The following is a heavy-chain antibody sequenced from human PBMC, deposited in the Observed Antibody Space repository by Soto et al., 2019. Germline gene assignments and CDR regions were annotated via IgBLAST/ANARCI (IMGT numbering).Heavy chain of an antibody. Sequence: GGSLRLSCAASGFTFSSYSMNWVRQAPGKGLEWVSYISSSSSTIYYADSVKGRFTISRDNAKNSLYLQMNSLRDEDTAVYYCARDLRARITMVRGVMNYYYGMDVWGQGTTVTVSS. CDR3: ARDLRARITMVRGVMNYYYGMDV. CDR1: GFTFSSYS. CDR2: ISSSSSTI. D-gene: IGHD3-10*01. V-gene: IGHV3-48*02. J-gene: IGHJ6*02.